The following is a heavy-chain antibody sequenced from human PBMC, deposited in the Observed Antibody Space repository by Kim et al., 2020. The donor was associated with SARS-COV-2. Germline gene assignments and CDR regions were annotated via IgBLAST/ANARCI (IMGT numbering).Heavy chain of an antibody. J-gene: IGHJ4*02. D-gene: IGHD6-13*01. V-gene: IGHV3-7*03. Sequence: GGSLRLSCAVSGFTFSSYWMSWVRQAPGKGLEWVANIKQDGSEKYYVDSVKGRFTLSRDNAKNSLYLQMNSLRAEDTAVYYCARDTPQTYSSNWYFFDYWGQGTLVTVSS. CDR2: IKQDGSEK. CDR1: GFTFSSYW. CDR3: ARDTPQTYSSNWYFFDY.